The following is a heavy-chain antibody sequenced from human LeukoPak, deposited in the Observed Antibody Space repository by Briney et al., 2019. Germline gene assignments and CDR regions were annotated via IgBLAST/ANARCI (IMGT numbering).Heavy chain of an antibody. D-gene: IGHD3-22*01. CDR1: GDSISSSTYY. J-gene: IGHJ4*02. CDR2: IYYSGST. V-gene: IGHV4-61*05. CDR3: ARSGPHYYDSSGYFQ. Sequence: PSETLSLTCTVSGDSISSSTYYWGWIRQPPGKGLEWIGYIYYSGSTNYNPSLKSRVTISVDTSKNQFSLKLSSVTAADTAVYYCARSGPHYYDSSGYFQWGQGTLVTVSS.